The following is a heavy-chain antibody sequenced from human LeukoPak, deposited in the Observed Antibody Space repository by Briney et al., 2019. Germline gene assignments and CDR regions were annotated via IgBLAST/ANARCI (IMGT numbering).Heavy chain of an antibody. CDR1: GFSVSNNY. Sequence: GGSLRLSCAISGFSVSNNYMNWVRQAPGKGLEWVSLIYSRGGTSYADSVKGRFTISRDSSKNTLFLQMNSLRVEDTAVYYCARDPPGIAASGTYYWGQGTLVTVSS. CDR2: IYSRGGT. CDR3: ARDPPGIAASGTYY. V-gene: IGHV3-53*01. D-gene: IGHD6-13*01. J-gene: IGHJ4*02.